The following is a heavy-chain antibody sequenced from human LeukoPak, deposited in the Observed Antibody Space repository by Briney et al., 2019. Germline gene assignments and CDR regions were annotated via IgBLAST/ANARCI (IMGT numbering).Heavy chain of an antibody. D-gene: IGHD2-2*01. J-gene: IGHJ6*02. V-gene: IGHV5-51*01. CDR1: GYRFTSYW. CDR2: IYPGDSDT. Sequence: GESLKISCKGSGYRFTSYWIGWVRQMPGKGLEWMGIIYPGDSDTRYSPSFQGQVTISADKSISTAYLQWSSLKASDTAMYYCARRKYCSSTSCENYYYGMDVWGQGTTVTVSS. CDR3: ARRKYCSSTSCENYYYGMDV.